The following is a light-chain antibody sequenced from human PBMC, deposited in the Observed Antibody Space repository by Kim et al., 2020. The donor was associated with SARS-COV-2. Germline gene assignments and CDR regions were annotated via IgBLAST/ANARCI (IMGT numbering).Light chain of an antibody. CDR1: QPVSSN. J-gene: IGKJ2*01. V-gene: IGKV3-15*01. CDR2: VAS. Sequence: DIVMTQSPATLSVSPGERVTLSCRASQPVSSNLAWYHQKPGQAPRLLIYVASTRATGVPARFAGSGSGTEFTLTISSLQSEDFGVYYCQHYNWPPYTFGQGTKLEI. CDR3: QHYNWPPYT.